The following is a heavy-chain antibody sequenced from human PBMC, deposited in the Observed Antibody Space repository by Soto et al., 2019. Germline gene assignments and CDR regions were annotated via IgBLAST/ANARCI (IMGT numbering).Heavy chain of an antibody. CDR1: GGSLSGYY. J-gene: IGHJ4*02. CDR3: ARDKITGLFDY. CDR2: INHSGST. Sequence: QVQLQQWGEGLLKPSETLSLTCAVYGGSLSGYYWTWIRQPPGTGLEWIGEINHSGSTNYNPSLKSRVTISVDTSENQFSLKLTSVTAADTAVYYCARDKITGLFDYWGQGTLVTVSS. D-gene: IGHD2-8*02. V-gene: IGHV4-34*01.